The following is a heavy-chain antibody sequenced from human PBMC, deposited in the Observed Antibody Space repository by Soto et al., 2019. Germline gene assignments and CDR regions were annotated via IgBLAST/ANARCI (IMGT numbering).Heavy chain of an antibody. V-gene: IGHV1-18*01. J-gene: IGHJ6*02. CDR2: ISAYNGNT. Sequence: VASVKVSCKASGYTFTSYGISWVRQAPGQGLEWMGWISAYNGNTNYAQKLQGRVTMTTDTSTSTAYMELRSLRSDDTAVYYCARDKIAEYYGSGSYRYYYYYYGMDVWGQGTTVTVSS. D-gene: IGHD3-10*01. CDR1: GYTFTSYG. CDR3: ARDKIAEYYGSGSYRYYYYYYGMDV.